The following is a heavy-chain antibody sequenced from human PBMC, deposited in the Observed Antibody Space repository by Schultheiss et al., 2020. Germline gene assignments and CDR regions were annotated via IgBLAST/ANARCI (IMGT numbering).Heavy chain of an antibody. V-gene: IGHV1-2*02. CDR1: GYTFTSYA. CDR3: ARSTRTTTVTTSLGY. CDR2: INPNSGGT. J-gene: IGHJ4*02. Sequence: ASVKVSCKASGYTFTSYAMHWVRQAPGQRLEWMGWINPNSGGTNYAQKFQGRVTMTRDTSISTAYMELSRLRSDDTAVYYCARSTRTTTVTTSLGYWGQGTLVTVSS. D-gene: IGHD4-17*01.